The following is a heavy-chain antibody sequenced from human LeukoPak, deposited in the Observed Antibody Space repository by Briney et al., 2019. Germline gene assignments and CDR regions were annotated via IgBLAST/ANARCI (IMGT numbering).Heavy chain of an antibody. V-gene: IGHV4-34*01. CDR2: INHSGST. Sequence: PSETLSLTCAVYGGSFSGYYWSWIRQPPGKGLEWIGEINHSGSTNYNPSLKSRVTISVDTSKNQFSLKLSSVTAADTAVYYCARGSLLIMITFGGLDIWGQGTMVTVSS. CDR1: GGSFSGYY. CDR3: ARGSLLIMITFGGLDI. J-gene: IGHJ3*02. D-gene: IGHD3-16*01.